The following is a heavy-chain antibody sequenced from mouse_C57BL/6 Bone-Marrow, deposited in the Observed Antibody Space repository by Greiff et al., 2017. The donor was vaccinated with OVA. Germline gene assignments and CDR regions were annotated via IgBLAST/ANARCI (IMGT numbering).Heavy chain of an antibody. J-gene: IGHJ3*01. V-gene: IGHV1-69*01. Sequence: QVQLQQPGAELVMPGASVKLSCKASGYTFTSYWMHWVKQRPGQGLEWIGEIDPSDSYTNYNQKFKGKSTLTVDKSSSTAYMQLSSLTSEDSAVYYCARPDCYYWFAYWGQGTLVTVSA. D-gene: IGHD2-3*01. CDR3: ARPDCYYWFAY. CDR1: GYTFTSYW. CDR2: IDPSDSYT.